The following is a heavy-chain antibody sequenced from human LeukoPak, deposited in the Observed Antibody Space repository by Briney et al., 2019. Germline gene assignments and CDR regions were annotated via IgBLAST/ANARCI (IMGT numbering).Heavy chain of an antibody. D-gene: IGHD3-10*01. CDR2: ISSSSSTI. V-gene: IGHV3-48*04. CDR1: GFTFSSYS. CDR3: AKDIRQLWFGY. J-gene: IGHJ4*02. Sequence: GGSLRLSCAASGFTFSSYSMNWVRQAPGKGLEWVSYISSSSSTIYYADSVKGRFTISRDNAKNSLYLQMNSLRAEDTAVYYCAKDIRQLWFGYWGQGTLVTVSS.